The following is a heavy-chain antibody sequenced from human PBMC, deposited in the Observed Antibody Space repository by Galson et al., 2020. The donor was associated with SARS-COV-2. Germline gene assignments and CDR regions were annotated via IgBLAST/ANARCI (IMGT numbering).Heavy chain of an antibody. V-gene: IGHV3-30*04. CDR3: ARDPLAASDAFDI. Sequence: GGSLRLSCAASGFTFSSYAMYWVCHAPGKGLELVAVISLDGSNKYYSNSVMRRFTIYRGNSKNTLYLQMNSLVAEDTAGYYCARDPLAASDAFDIWGQGTMVTVSS. D-gene: IGHD6-25*01. CDR2: ISLDGSNK. CDR1: GFTFSSYA. J-gene: IGHJ3*02.